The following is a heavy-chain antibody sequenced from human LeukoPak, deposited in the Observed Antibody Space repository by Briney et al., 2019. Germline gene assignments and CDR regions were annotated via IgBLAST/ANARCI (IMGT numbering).Heavy chain of an antibody. V-gene: IGHV4-4*07. CDR3: AREGLAMVRGVIPKEAWGWFDP. D-gene: IGHD3-10*01. Sequence: SETLSLTCTVSDDSITIYYWTWIRQPAGKGLEWIGRMYTSGSTNYNPSLKSRATISLDTSKNQFSLKLSSVAAADTAVYYCAREGLAMVRGVIPKEAWGWFDPWGQGTLVTVSS. CDR2: MYTSGST. CDR1: DDSITIYY. J-gene: IGHJ5*02.